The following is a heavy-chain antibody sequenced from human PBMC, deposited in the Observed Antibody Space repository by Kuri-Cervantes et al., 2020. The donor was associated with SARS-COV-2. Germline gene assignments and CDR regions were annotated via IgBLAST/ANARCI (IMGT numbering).Heavy chain of an antibody. Sequence: GESLKISCAASGFTFSSYAMSWVRQAPGKRLEWASAISGSGGSTYYADSVKGRFTISRDNSKNTLYLQMNSLRAEDTAVYYCARDLPYYYDSSGYDFDYWGQGTLVTVSS. J-gene: IGHJ4*02. D-gene: IGHD3-22*01. V-gene: IGHV3-23*01. CDR2: ISGSGGST. CDR1: GFTFSSYA. CDR3: ARDLPYYYDSSGYDFDY.